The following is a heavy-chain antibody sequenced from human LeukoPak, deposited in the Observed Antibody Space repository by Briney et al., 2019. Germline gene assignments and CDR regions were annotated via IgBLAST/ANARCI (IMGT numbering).Heavy chain of an antibody. D-gene: IGHD3-22*01. J-gene: IGHJ3*02. CDR3: ARDRNYYDSSGYYTDAFDI. V-gene: IGHV4-61*02. CDR1: GGPISSGSYY. CDR2: IYTSGST. Sequence: PSQTLSLTCTVSGGPISSGSYYWSWIRQPAGKGLEWIGRIYTSGSTNYNPSLKSRVTISVDTSKNQFSLKLSSVTAADTAVYYCARDRNYYDSSGYYTDAFDIWGQGTMVTVSS.